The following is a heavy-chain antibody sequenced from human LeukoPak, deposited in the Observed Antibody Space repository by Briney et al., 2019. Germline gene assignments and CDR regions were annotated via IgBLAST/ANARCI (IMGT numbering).Heavy chain of an antibody. D-gene: IGHD1-1*01. J-gene: IGHJ5*02. V-gene: IGHV3-21*01. CDR2: ISSSSSYI. CDR1: GFTFSSYS. Sequence: PGGSLRLSCAASGFTFSSYSMNWVRQAPGKGLEWVSSISSSSSYIYYADSVKGRFTISRDNAKNSLYLQMNSLRAEDTAVYYCARGGVGWGTTGNFDPWGQGTLVTVSS. CDR3: ARGGVGWGTTGNFDP.